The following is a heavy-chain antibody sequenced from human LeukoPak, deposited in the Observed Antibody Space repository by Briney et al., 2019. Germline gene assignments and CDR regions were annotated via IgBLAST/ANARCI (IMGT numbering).Heavy chain of an antibody. CDR1: GGSISSYY. V-gene: IGHV4-59*12. CDR2: IYYSGST. J-gene: IGHJ3*02. Sequence: SETLSLTCTVSGGSISSYYWSWIRQPPGKGLEWIGYIYYSGSTNYNPSLKSRVTISVDRSKNQFSLKLSSVTAADTAVYYCARDRPRTTNAFDIWGQGTMVTVSS. CDR3: ARDRPRTTNAFDI. D-gene: IGHD1-7*01.